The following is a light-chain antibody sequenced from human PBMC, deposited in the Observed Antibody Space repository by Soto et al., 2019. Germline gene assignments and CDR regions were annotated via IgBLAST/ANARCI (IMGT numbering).Light chain of an antibody. Sequence: QSVLTQSSSASASLGSSVKLTGTLSSGHSSYIIAWHQQQPGKAPRYLMKLEGSGSYNKGSGVPDRFSGSSSGADRYLTISNLQSEDEADYYCETWDSNTVVFGGGTKLTVL. CDR2: LEGSGSY. J-gene: IGLJ2*01. CDR3: ETWDSNTVV. CDR1: SGHSSYI. V-gene: IGLV4-60*03.